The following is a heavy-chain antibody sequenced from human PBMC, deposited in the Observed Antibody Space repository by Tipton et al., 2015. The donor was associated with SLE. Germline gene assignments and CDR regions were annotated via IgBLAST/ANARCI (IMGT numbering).Heavy chain of an antibody. D-gene: IGHD6-13*01. Sequence: TLSLTCTLSGGSISSSSYYWGWIRQPPGKGLEWIGSIYYSGSTYYNPSLKSRVTISVDTSKNHFSRKLSSVTAADTAVYYCARHSSSWYKDWFDPWGQGTLVTVSS. CDR1: GGSISSSSYY. CDR3: ARHSSSWYKDWFDP. J-gene: IGHJ5*02. CDR2: IYYSGST. V-gene: IGHV4-39*01.